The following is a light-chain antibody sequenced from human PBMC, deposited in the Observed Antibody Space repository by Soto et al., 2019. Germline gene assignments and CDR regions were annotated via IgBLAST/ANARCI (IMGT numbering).Light chain of an antibody. CDR1: QSVTNNY. J-gene: IGKJ1*01. CDR2: DAS. Sequence: EIVLTQSPGTLSLSPGERATLSCRASQSVTNNYLDWFQQKPGQAPRLLIYDASIRAGGIPDRFSGSGSETDFTLTISRLEPEDSAVYYCQQCSFSPRTFGQGTKVDIK. CDR3: QQCSFSPRT. V-gene: IGKV3-20*01.